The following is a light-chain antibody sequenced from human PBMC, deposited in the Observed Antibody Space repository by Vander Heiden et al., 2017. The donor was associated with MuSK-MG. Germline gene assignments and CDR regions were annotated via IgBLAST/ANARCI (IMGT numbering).Light chain of an antibody. CDR3: AAWDDSLYV. J-gene: IGLJ1*01. CDR2: RNN. CDR1: SSNSVSKY. Sequence: SVLPPPPSASGAPGQRVTISCSGSSSNSVSKYGYGYQQPPGTAPKLLFYRNNQRPSGGPHRFSGSKSGTSASRAIRGLWAEDEADYYCAAWDDSLYVFGTGTKVTVL. V-gene: IGLV1-47*03.